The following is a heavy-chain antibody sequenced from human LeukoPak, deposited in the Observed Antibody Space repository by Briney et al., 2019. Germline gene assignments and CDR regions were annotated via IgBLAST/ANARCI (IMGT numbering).Heavy chain of an antibody. CDR1: GFTFSSYA. Sequence: PGGSLRLSCAASGFTFSSYAMSWVRQAPGKGLEWVSAISGSGGSTYYADSVKGRFTISRDNSENTLYLQMNSLRAEDTAVYYCAKTYYYDSSGYHIGDRYYFDYWGQGTLVTVSS. CDR3: AKTYYYDSSGYHIGDRYYFDY. D-gene: IGHD3-22*01. J-gene: IGHJ4*02. V-gene: IGHV3-23*01. CDR2: ISGSGGST.